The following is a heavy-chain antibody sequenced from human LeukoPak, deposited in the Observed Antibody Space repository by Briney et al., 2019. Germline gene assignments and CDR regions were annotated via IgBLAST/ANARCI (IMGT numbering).Heavy chain of an antibody. D-gene: IGHD3-9*01. V-gene: IGHV3-64D*06. CDR1: GFTFRSYP. CDR2: ISSNGDNT. J-gene: IGHJ4*02. CDR3: VKVSVTGSSVDY. Sequence: GGSLRLSCSASGFTFRSYPMHWVRQAPGKGLEYVSAISSNGDNTYYADSVKGRFTISRDNSKNTLYLQMSSLRAEDTAVYYCVKVSVTGSSVDYWGQGTLVTVSS.